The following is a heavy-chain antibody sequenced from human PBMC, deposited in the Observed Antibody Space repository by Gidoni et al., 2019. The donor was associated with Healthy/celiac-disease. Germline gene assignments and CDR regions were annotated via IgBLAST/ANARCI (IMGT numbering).Heavy chain of an antibody. V-gene: IGHV1-69*06. CDR1: ACTFSSYA. Sequence: QVQLLQSGAEVKKPRSSVNVSCEASACTFSSYAISWVRQAPGKGLEWMGGIIPSFGTANYAQKFQGRVTITADKSTSTAYMELSSLRSEDTAVYYCARSPRGSDYRAFDYWGQGTLVTVSS. J-gene: IGHJ4*02. CDR2: IIPSFGTA. CDR3: ARSPRGSDYRAFDY. D-gene: IGHD1-26*01.